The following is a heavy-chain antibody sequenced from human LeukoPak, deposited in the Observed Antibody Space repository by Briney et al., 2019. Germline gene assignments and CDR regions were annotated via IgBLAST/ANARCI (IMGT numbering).Heavy chain of an antibody. D-gene: IGHD6-19*01. CDR3: AGDRGRIAVAGANFDY. J-gene: IGHJ4*02. CDR1: GYTFTSYG. CDR2: ISAYNGNT. Sequence: ASVKVSCKASGYTFTSYGISWVRQAPGQGLEWMGWISAYNGNTNYAQKLQGRVTMTTDTSTSTAYMELRSLRSDDTAVYYCAGDRGRIAVAGANFDYWGQGTLVTVSS. V-gene: IGHV1-18*01.